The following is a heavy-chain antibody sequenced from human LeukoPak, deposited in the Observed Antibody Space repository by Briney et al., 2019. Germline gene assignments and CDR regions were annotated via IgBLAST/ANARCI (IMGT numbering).Heavy chain of an antibody. CDR1: GFIFRDYW. CDR3: AGPPQAGPFDY. Sequence: GGSLRPSCAGSGFIFRDYWLTWVRQAPGKGLQWVANINPDGSDKNYVDSLKGRFTIFRDNAKNLLFLQMNSLRVEDTAVYYCAGPPQAGPFDYWGQGTLVTVSS. V-gene: IGHV3-7*01. CDR2: INPDGSDK. J-gene: IGHJ4*02. D-gene: IGHD6-19*01.